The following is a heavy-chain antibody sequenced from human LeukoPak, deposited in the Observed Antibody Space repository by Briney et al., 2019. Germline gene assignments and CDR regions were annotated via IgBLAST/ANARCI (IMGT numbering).Heavy chain of an antibody. J-gene: IGHJ5*02. CDR3: ARASDDWFDP. Sequence: TASQTLSLTCAVSGGSISSGGYSWSWIRQPPGKGLEWIGYIYHSGSTYYNPSLKSRVTISVDRSKNQFSLKLSSVTAADTAVYYCARASDDWFDPWGQGTLGTVSS. CDR2: IYHSGST. D-gene: IGHD6-6*01. V-gene: IGHV4-30-2*01. CDR1: GGSISSGGYS.